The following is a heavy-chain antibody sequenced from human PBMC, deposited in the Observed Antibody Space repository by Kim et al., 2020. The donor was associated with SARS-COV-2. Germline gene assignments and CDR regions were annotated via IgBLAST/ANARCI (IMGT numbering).Heavy chain of an antibody. CDR2: IKQDGSEK. Sequence: GGSLRLSCAASGFTFSNYWMSWVRQAPGKGLEWVANIKQDGSEKYDDSLKGRLSISRDNAKNSLYLQMNSLRAEDTALYYCARVSGTYGGAFDHWGQGTLVTVSS. V-gene: IGHV3-7*03. CDR3: ARVSGTYGGAFDH. CDR1: GFTFSNYW. J-gene: IGHJ4*02. D-gene: IGHD1-26*01.